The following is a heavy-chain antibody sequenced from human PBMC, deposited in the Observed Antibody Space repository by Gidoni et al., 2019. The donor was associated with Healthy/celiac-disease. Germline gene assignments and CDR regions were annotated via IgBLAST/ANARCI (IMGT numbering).Heavy chain of an antibody. V-gene: IGHV3-23*01. D-gene: IGHD3-3*01. J-gene: IGHJ4*02. CDR1: GFTFSSYA. CDR3: ARTRITIFGVVTGSDY. Sequence: EVPLLESGGGLVQPGGSLRLSCAASGFTFSSYAMSGVRQAPGKGLEWVSAISGSGGSTYYADSVKGRFTISRDNSKNTLYLQMNSLRAEDTAVYYCARTRITIFGVVTGSDYWGQGTLVTVSS. CDR2: ISGSGGST.